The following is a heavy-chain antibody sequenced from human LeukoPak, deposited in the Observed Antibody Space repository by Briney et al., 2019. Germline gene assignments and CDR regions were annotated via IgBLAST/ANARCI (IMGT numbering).Heavy chain of an antibody. CDR2: IKQDGREK. CDR1: GFTFSSYW. CDR3: AKRGYCRGGTCFSHDAFDI. D-gene: IGHD2-15*01. Sequence: GGSLRLSCTASGFTFSSYWMSWVRQAPGKGLEGVANIKQDGREKYYVDSVKARFIISRDNYKNTVYLQMNSLRAEDTAVYYCAKRGYCRGGTCFSHDAFDIWGQGTMVTVSS. J-gene: IGHJ3*02. V-gene: IGHV3-7*01.